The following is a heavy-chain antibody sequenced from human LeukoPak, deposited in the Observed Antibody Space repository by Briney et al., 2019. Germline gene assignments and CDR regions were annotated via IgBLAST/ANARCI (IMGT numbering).Heavy chain of an antibody. CDR3: ARRNYDFWSGYSYYFDY. CDR1: GGPISSSSYY. CDR2: IYYSGST. D-gene: IGHD3-3*01. V-gene: IGHV4-39*01. J-gene: IGHJ4*02. Sequence: SETLSLTCTVSGGPISSSSYYWGWIRQPPGKGLEWIGSIYYSGSTYYNPSLKSRVTISVDTSKNQFSLKLSSVTAADTAVYYCARRNYDFWSGYSYYFDYWGQGTLVTVSS.